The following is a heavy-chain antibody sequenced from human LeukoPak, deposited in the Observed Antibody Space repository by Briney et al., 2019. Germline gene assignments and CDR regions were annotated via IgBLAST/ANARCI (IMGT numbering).Heavy chain of an antibody. CDR2: IYSGGST. D-gene: IGHD6-19*01. Sequence: GGSLRLSCAASGFSVSSSYMSWVRQAPGKGLEWVSVIYSGGSTYYADSVKGRFTISRDNSKNTLYLQMNSLRAEDTAVYYCARGSSGYHYFDYWGQGTLVTVSS. CDR3: ARGSSGYHYFDY. J-gene: IGHJ4*02. V-gene: IGHV3-53*01. CDR1: GFSVSSSY.